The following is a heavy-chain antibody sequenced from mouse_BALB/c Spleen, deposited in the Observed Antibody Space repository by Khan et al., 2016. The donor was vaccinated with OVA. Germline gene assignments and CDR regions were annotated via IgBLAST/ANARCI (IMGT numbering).Heavy chain of an antibody. V-gene: IGHV9-3-1*01. Sequence: QIQLVQSGPELKKPGETVKISCMASGYTFTNYGMDWVKHAPGKGLKWMGWINTYTGEPTYADDFKGRFAFSLETSASTAYLQINNLKNEDTATYFCARREYYSSFAYWGQGTLVTVSA. CDR1: GYTFTNYG. D-gene: IGHD2-12*01. CDR3: ARREYYSSFAY. CDR2: INTYTGEP. J-gene: IGHJ3*01.